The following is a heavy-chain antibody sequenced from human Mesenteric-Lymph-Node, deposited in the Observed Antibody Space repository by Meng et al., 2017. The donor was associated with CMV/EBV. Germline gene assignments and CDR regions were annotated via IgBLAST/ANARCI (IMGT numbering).Heavy chain of an antibody. J-gene: IGHJ4*02. CDR3: ARATVWSGNYLYFDS. CDR1: GGSVRSYS. Sequence: GSLRLSCSVSGGSVRSYSWSWIRQPPGKGLEWIGYIYFSGSTNYNPSLQSRVTISVDTSKNQFSLKLSSVTSADTAVYYCARATVWSGNYLYFDSWGQGTLVTVSS. CDR2: IYFSGST. D-gene: IGHD3-3*01. V-gene: IGHV4-59*02.